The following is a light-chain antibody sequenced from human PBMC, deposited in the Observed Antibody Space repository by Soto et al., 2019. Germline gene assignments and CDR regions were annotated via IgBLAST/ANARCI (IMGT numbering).Light chain of an antibody. Sequence: EIVLTQSPATLSLSPGERATLSCRASQSVSSSYLAWYQQKPGQAPRLLIYDASNRATGIPARFSGSGSGTDFTLTISSLEPEDFAVYYCQQRSNWPPKLTFGGGTKV. CDR2: DAS. J-gene: IGKJ4*01. V-gene: IGKV3D-20*02. CDR3: QQRSNWPPKLT. CDR1: QSVSSSY.